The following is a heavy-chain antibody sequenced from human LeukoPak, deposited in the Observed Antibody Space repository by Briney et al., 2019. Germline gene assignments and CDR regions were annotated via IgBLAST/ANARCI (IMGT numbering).Heavy chain of an antibody. D-gene: IGHD2-21*02. J-gene: IGHJ4*02. CDR1: GFTFSDYY. CDR2: INHSGST. Sequence: GSLRLSCAASGFTFSDYYMSWIRQPPGKGLEWIGEINHSGSTNYNPSLKSRVTISVDTSKNQFSLKLSSVTAADTAVYYCARSRDCGGDCYRYYFDYWGQGTLVTVSS. V-gene: IGHV4-34*01. CDR3: ARSRDCGGDCYRYYFDY.